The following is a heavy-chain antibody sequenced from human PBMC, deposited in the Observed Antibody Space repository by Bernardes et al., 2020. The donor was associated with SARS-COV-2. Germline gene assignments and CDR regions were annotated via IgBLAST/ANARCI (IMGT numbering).Heavy chain of an antibody. D-gene: IGHD3-3*01. Sequence: GGSLRLSCAASGFTFSSYAMSWVRQAPGKGLEWVSAISGSGGSTYYADSVKGRFTISRDNSKNTLYLQMNSLRAEDTAVYYCAKATIFGVVHPGNWFDPWGQGTLVTVSS. V-gene: IGHV3-23*01. J-gene: IGHJ5*02. CDR1: GFTFSSYA. CDR2: ISGSGGST. CDR3: AKATIFGVVHPGNWFDP.